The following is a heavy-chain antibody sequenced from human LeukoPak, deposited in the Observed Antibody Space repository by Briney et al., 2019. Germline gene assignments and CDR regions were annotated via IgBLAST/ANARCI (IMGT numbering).Heavy chain of an antibody. CDR1: GGSISSGDYY. Sequence: ASETLSLTCTVSGGSISSGDYYWSWIRQPPGKGLEWIGYIYYSGSTYYNPSLKSRVTISVDTSKNQFSLKLSSVTAADTAVYYCARTTGYPFPHYFQHWGQGTLVTVSS. V-gene: IGHV4-30-4*02. D-gene: IGHD4-17*01. CDR2: IYYSGST. J-gene: IGHJ1*01. CDR3: ARTTGYPFPHYFQH.